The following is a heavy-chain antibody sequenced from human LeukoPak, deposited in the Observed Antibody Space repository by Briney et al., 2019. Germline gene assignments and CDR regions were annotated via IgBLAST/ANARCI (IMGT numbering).Heavy chain of an antibody. CDR1: GFTFSSYG. D-gene: IGHD4-17*01. V-gene: IGHV3-30*02. J-gene: IGHJ3*02. CDR2: IPYDGSNK. CDR3: AREGTVTPEDAFDI. Sequence: GGSLRLSCAASGFTFSSYGMHWVRQAPGKGLEWVAFIPYDGSNKYYADSVKGRFTISRDNSKNTPYLQMNSLRADDTAVYYCAREGTVTPEDAFDIWGQGTMVTVSS.